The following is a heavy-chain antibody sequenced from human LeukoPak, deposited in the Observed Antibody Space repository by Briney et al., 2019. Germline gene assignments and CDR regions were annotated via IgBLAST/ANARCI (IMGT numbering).Heavy chain of an antibody. CDR1: GGSFSGYY. Sequence: SETLSLTCAVYGGSFSGYYWSWIRQPPGKGLEWIGEINHSGSTNYNLSLKSRVTISVDTSKNQFSLKLSSVTAADTAVYYCARGDGSYLGNWGQGTLVTVSS. CDR2: INHSGST. D-gene: IGHD1-26*01. V-gene: IGHV4-34*01. J-gene: IGHJ4*02. CDR3: ARGDGSYLGN.